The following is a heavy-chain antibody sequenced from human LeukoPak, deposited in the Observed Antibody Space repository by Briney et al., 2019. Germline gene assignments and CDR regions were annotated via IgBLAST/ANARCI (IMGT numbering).Heavy chain of an antibody. Sequence: GGSLRLSCAASGFTFNNYWMSWVRQAPGKGLEWVANIKQDGSKKSYVDSVKGRFTISRDNAKNSLYLQMNSLRAEDTAIYYCTRVGYIDEGIDYWGQGTLVTVSS. CDR2: IKQDGSKK. CDR3: TRVGYIDEGIDY. J-gene: IGHJ4*02. V-gene: IGHV3-7*04. D-gene: IGHD5-24*01. CDR1: GFTFNNYW.